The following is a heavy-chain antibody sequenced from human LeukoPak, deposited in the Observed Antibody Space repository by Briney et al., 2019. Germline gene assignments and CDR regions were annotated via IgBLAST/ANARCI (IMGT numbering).Heavy chain of an antibody. CDR2: TAGSGISK. CDR1: GFIFSNYG. Sequence: GGSLRLSCAASGFIFSNYGMNWVRQAPGRGLEWASSTAGSGISKDYADSVKGRFTISKDKSKNTLYLQMDNLRAEDTGVYFCARLPTFYYDSSGYHYDYWGQGTLVTVSS. V-gene: IGHV3-23*01. CDR3: ARLPTFYYDSSGYHYDY. D-gene: IGHD3-22*01. J-gene: IGHJ4*02.